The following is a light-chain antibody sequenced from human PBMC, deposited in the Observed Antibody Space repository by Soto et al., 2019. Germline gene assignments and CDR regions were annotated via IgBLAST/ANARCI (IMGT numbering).Light chain of an antibody. CDR1: SSDVGGYNY. Sequence: QSALTQPASVSGSPGQSITISCTGTSSDVGGYNYVSWYQQHPGKAPKLMIYDVSNRPPGVSNRFSGSKSANTASLTISGPQAEDEADYYCSSYTGSSTYVVFGGGTKLTVL. J-gene: IGLJ2*01. CDR2: DVS. V-gene: IGLV2-14*01. CDR3: SSYTGSSTYVV.